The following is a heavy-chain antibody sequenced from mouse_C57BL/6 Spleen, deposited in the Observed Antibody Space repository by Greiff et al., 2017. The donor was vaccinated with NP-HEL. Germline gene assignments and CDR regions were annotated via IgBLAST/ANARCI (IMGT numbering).Heavy chain of an antibody. CDR2: IRNKANGYTT. D-gene: IGHD2-12*01. CDR3: ARYIYTHYAMDY. Sequence: EVQGVESGGGLVQPGGSLSLSCAASGFTFTDYYMSWVRQPPGKALEWLGFIRNKANGYTTEYSASVKGRFTISRDNSQSILYLQMNALRAEDSATYYCARYIYTHYAMDYWGQGTSVTVSS. CDR1: GFTFTDYY. J-gene: IGHJ4*01. V-gene: IGHV7-3*01.